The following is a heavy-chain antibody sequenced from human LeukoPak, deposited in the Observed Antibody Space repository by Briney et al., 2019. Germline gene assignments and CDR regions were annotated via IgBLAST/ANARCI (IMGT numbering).Heavy chain of an antibody. Sequence: SETLSLTCSVSGGSISSYYWSWIRQPPGKGLEWIGEINHSGSTNYNPSLKSRVTISVDTSKNQFSLKLSSVTAADTAVYYCASGQRARYSNYTYWGQGTLVTVSS. J-gene: IGHJ4*02. V-gene: IGHV4-34*01. CDR2: INHSGST. CDR1: GGSISSYY. D-gene: IGHD4-11*01. CDR3: ASGQRARYSNYTY.